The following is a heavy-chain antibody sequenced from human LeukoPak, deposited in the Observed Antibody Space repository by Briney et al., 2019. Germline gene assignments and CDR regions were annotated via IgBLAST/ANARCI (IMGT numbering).Heavy chain of an antibody. D-gene: IGHD4-17*01. V-gene: IGHV3-21*01. CDR2: ISSSSSYI. J-gene: IGHJ4*02. Sequence: TGGSLRLSCAASGFTFSSYSMNWVRQAPGKGLEWVSSISSSSSYIYYADSVKGRFTISRDNAKNSLYLQMNSLRAEDTAVYYCARDYDGDSYYFDYWGQGTLVTVSS. CDR3: ARDYDGDSYYFDY. CDR1: GFTFSSYS.